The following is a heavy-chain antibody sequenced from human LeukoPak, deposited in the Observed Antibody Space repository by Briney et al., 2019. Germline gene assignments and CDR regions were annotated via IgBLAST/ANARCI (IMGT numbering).Heavy chain of an antibody. CDR3: ARIGAAENDDAFDI. CDR1: GYTFTGYW. J-gene: IGHJ3*02. V-gene: IGHV1-46*01. Sequence: ASVKVSCKAFGYTFTGYWMHWVRQAPGQGPEWMGVISPSGGSTIYAQKFKGRVTLTRDMSTSTDYLELSSLRSEDTAVYYCARIGAAENDDAFDIWGQGTMVTVSS. D-gene: IGHD6-13*01. CDR2: ISPSGGST.